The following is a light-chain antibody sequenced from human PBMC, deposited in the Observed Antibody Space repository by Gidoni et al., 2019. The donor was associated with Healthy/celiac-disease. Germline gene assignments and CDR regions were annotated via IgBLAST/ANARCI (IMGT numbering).Light chain of an antibody. V-gene: IGKV4-1*01. CDR2: WAS. Sequence: DIVMTQYPDSLAVSLGERATINCKSSQSVLYSSNNKNYLAWYQQKPGQPPKLLIYWASTRESGVPDRFSGSGSGTDFTLTISSPQAEDVAVYYCQQYYSTPPYTFGQGTKLEIK. J-gene: IGKJ2*01. CDR3: QQYYSTPPYT. CDR1: QSVLYSSNNKNY.